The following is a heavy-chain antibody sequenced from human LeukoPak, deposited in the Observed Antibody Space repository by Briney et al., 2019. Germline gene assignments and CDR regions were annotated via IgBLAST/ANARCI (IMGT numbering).Heavy chain of an antibody. D-gene: IGHD2-2*01. CDR1: GFTFSSYG. CDR3: AKDPDIVVVPAKPTGFDY. Sequence: PGRSLRLSCAASGFTFSSYGMHWVSQAPGKGLEWVAVISYDGSNKNYADSVKGRFTISRDNSKNTLYLQMNSLRAEDTAVYYCAKDPDIVVVPAKPTGFDYWGQGTLVTVSA. CDR2: ISYDGSNK. V-gene: IGHV3-30*18. J-gene: IGHJ4*02.